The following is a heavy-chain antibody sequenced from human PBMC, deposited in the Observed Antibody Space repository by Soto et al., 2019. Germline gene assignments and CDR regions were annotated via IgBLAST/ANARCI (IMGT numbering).Heavy chain of an antibody. J-gene: IGHJ4*02. CDR1: GFTFSSYC. CDR3: AKFPPDRAAAGLLRLSGNHEPIDY. D-gene: IGHD6-13*01. V-gene: IGHV3-30*18. CDR2: ISYDGSNK. Sequence: GGSLRLSCAASGFTFSSYCMHWVRQAPGKGLEWVAVISYDGSNKYYADSVKGRFTISRDNSKNTLYLQMNSLRAEDTAVYYCAKFPPDRAAAGLLRLSGNHEPIDYWGQGTLVTVSS.